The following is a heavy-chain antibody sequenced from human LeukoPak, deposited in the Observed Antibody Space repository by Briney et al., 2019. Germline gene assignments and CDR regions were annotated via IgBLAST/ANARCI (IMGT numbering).Heavy chain of an antibody. CDR3: ARMVRGVAGDWFDP. CDR2: IHSSGTT. Sequence: PSETLSLTCTVSGVSMNYYFWNWIRQPAGEGLQWIGRIHSSGTTNYNPSLKSRVTMSIDMSKNQFSLRLTSVTAADTAVYYCARMVRGVAGDWFDPWGQGTLVTVSS. CDR1: GVSMNYYF. D-gene: IGHD3-10*01. J-gene: IGHJ5*02. V-gene: IGHV4-4*07.